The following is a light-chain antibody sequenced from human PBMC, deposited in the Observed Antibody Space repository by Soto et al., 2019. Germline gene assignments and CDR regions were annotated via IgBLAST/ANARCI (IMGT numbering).Light chain of an antibody. CDR3: QWYGASPPWT. V-gene: IGKV3-20*01. J-gene: IGKJ1*01. Sequence: EIVLTQSPGTLSLSPGERATLSCRASQIVDSRYLAWYQQKLGQAPRLLIYGATNRATGIPDRFSGSGSGTDFTLSISRLEPDDFAVFYCQWYGASPPWTFGQGTKVAIK. CDR1: QIVDSRY. CDR2: GAT.